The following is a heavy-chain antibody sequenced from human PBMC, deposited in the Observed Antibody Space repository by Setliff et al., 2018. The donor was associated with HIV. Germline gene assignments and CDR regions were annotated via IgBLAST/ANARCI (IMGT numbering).Heavy chain of an antibody. CDR3: APLVGATGAPSY. J-gene: IGHJ4*02. D-gene: IGHD1-26*01. CDR2: ISTSGNRI. V-gene: IGHV3-48*03. Sequence: GGSLRLSCAASGFTFSRYEMNWVRQAPGKGLEWVSYISTSGNRIHYADSVKGRFTISRDNAKNSLYLQMDSLRAEDTAVYYCAPLVGATGAPSYWGQGTLVTVSS. CDR1: GFTFSRYE.